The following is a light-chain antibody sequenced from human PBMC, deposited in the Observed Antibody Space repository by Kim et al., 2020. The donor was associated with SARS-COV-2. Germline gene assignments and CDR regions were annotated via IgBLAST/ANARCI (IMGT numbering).Light chain of an antibody. V-gene: IGLV2-8*01. CDR2: EVS. CDR1: SSDVGGYNY. J-gene: IGLJ3*02. CDR3: SSYAGSNNWV. Sequence: GQSVTISCTGTSSDVGGYNYVSWYQQHPGKAPKLMIYEVSKRPSGVPDRFSGSKSGNTASLTVSGLQAEDEADYYCSSYAGSNNWVFGGGTQLTV.